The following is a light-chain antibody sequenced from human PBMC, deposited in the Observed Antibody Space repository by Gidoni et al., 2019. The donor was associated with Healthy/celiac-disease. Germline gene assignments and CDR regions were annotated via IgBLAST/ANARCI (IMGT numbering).Light chain of an antibody. CDR3: QVWDSSSDHVV. Sequence: SYVLTQPPSVSVAPGQTARLTCGGNNIGSKSVQWYQQKPGQAPVLVVYDGSDRPSGIPERFAGSNSGNTATLTISRVEAGDEADYYCQVWDSSSDHVVFGGGTKLTVL. CDR2: DGS. CDR1: NIGSKS. V-gene: IGLV3-21*02. J-gene: IGLJ2*01.